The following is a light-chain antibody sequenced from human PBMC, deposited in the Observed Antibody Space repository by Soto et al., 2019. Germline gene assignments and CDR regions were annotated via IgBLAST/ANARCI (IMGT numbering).Light chain of an antibody. CDR2: ATS. CDR3: QQYFGSSWT. Sequence: EIVLTQSPGTLSSSPGERATLSCRPSQSIDNRYLAWYQHKPGQAPRLLIYATSSRATGIPDRFAGSGSGTDFTLTMNSLEPEDFAVYYCQQYFGSSWTFGQGTKVDIK. CDR1: QSIDNRY. J-gene: IGKJ1*01. V-gene: IGKV3-20*01.